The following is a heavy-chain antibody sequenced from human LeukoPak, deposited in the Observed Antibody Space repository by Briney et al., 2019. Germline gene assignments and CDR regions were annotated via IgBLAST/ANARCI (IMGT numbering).Heavy chain of an antibody. CDR2: INSDGSST. D-gene: IGHD5-12*01. Sequence: GGSLRLSCAAPGFTFSSNWRPWVRQAPGKGLVWVSRINSDGSSTSYADSVKGRFTISRDNAKNTLYLQMNSLRAEDTAVYYCATNRGWGAFDIWGQGTMVTVSS. V-gene: IGHV3-74*01. J-gene: IGHJ3*02. CDR1: GFTFSSNW. CDR3: ATNRGWGAFDI.